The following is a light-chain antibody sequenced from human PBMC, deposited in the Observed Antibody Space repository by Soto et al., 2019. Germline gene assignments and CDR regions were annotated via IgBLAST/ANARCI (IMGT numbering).Light chain of an antibody. J-gene: IGKJ1*01. Sequence: EIVMTQSPATLSMSPGERATLSCTASHYVYSNVAWFQQRPGQAPRLLIYRASARATGTPARFSGSGSGTEFTLPIPRLQSEDFAVYYCQQYHNLWTFGQGTEVEIK. CDR3: QQYHNLWT. CDR2: RAS. CDR1: HYVYSN. V-gene: IGKV3-15*01.